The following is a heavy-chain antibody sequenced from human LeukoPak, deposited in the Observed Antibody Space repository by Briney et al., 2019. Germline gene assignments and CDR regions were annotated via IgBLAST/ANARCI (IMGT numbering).Heavy chain of an antibody. D-gene: IGHD1-26*01. CDR2: ISYTGTYI. CDR1: AFSLNAYN. J-gene: IGHJ4*02. Sequence: GGSLRLSYAASAFSLNAYNMNWVRRAPGKGLEWDSSISYTGTYIYYADSVKGRFTISRDNAQNSLYLQMNSLRAEDTAIYYCVRDRGTYRPIDYWGQGTLVTVSS. V-gene: IGHV3-21*04. CDR3: VRDRGTYRPIDY.